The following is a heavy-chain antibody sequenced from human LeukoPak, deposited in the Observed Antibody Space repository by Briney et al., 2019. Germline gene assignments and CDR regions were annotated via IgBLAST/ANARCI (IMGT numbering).Heavy chain of an antibody. J-gene: IGHJ4*02. Sequence: ASVKVSCKASGGTFSSYAISWVRQAPGQGLEWMGGIIPIFGTANYAQKFQGRVTITADESTSTAYMELSSLRSEDMAVYYCARGLSAGGYSSYYFDYWGQGTLVTVSS. CDR1: GGTFSSYA. CDR2: IIPIFGTA. D-gene: IGHD5-18*01. CDR3: ARGLSAGGYSSYYFDY. V-gene: IGHV1-69*13.